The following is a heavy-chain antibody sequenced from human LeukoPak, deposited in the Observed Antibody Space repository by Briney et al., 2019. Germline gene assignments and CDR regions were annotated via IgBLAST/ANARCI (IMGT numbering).Heavy chain of an antibody. J-gene: IGHJ6*04. CDR3: ARDQTDDILTGYYSPGRHYYYGMDV. CDR1: GFTFSSYA. CDR2: ISYDGSNK. D-gene: IGHD3-9*01. V-gene: IGHV3-30*04. Sequence: PGRSLRLSCAASGFTFSSYAMHWVRQAPGKGLAWVAVISYDGSNKYYADSVKGRFTISRDNSKNTLYLQMNSLRAEDTAVYYCARDQTDDILTGYYSPGRHYYYGMDVWGKGTTVTVSS.